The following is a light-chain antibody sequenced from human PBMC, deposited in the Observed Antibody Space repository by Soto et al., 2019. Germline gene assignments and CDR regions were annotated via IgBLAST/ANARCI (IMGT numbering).Light chain of an antibody. CDR1: SIDVGTYNF. CDR2: EVS. V-gene: IGLV2-23*02. J-gene: IGLJ1*01. Sequence: QSALTQPASVSGSPGQSITISCTGTSIDVGTYNFVSWFQQHPGEAPKLMIYEVSKRPSGVSNRFSGSKSGNTASLTISGLQAEDEADYYCCSYVGSNYVFGTGTKVTVL. CDR3: CSYVGSNYV.